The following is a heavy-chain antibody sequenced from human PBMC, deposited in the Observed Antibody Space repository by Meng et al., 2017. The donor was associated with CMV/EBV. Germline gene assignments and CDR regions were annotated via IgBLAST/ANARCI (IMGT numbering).Heavy chain of an antibody. J-gene: IGHJ3*02. Sequence: GESLKISCAASGFTFSNAWMSWVRQAPGKGLEWVGRIKSKTDGGTTDYAAPVKGRFTISRDDSKNTLYLQMNSLKTEDTAVYYCITDWSYYYGIWGQGTMVTVSS. CDR2: IKSKTDGGTT. V-gene: IGHV3-15*01. D-gene: IGHD3-10*01. CDR3: ITDWSYYYGI. CDR1: GFTFSNAW.